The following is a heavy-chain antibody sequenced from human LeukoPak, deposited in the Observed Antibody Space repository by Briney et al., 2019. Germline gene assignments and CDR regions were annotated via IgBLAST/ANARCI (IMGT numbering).Heavy chain of an antibody. CDR3: ARDLDPYGTRSYSSGWYSRGDY. J-gene: IGHJ4*02. CDR2: ISYDGSNK. Sequence: GGSLRLSCAASGFTFSSYAMHWVRQAPGKGLEWVAVISYDGSNKYYADSVKGRFTTSRDNSKNTLYLQMNSLRAEDTAVYYCARDLDPYGTRSYSSGWYSRGDYWGQGTLVTVSS. D-gene: IGHD6-19*01. V-gene: IGHV3-30-3*01. CDR1: GFTFSSYA.